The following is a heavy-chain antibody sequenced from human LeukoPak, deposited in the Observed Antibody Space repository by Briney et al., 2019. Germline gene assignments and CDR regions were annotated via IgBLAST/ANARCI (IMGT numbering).Heavy chain of an antibody. CDR1: GGTFGSFA. CDR2: IIPIFATT. J-gene: IGHJ6*03. D-gene: IGHD1-14*01. Sequence: SVKISCKTSGGTFGSFAIAWLRQAPGQGLEWMGGIIPIFATTNYAQEFQGRVSRTADEFTSTVYMELTSLRSDDTGVYYCARGPPLTYDHTPEGYYHYYMDVWGKGTTIIISS. V-gene: IGHV1-69*13. CDR3: ARGPPLTYDHTPEGYYHYYMDV.